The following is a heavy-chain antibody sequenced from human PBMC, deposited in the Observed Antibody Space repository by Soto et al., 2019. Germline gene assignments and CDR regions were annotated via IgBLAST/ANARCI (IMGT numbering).Heavy chain of an antibody. D-gene: IGHD3-22*01. CDR3: AKGPDGSGYYHNWFDS. J-gene: IGHJ5*01. CDR2: ISRTGDSA. CDR1: GFSFSDYA. V-gene: IGHV3-23*01. Sequence: EVHLLESGGALVQPGGSLTLSCAASGFSFSDYAMSWVRQAPGKGLEWVSSISRTGDSAYYADSVKGRFAISRDRSKNMWSVQKNSLRVEDTAVYYCAKGPDGSGYYHNWFDSWGQGTLITVSS.